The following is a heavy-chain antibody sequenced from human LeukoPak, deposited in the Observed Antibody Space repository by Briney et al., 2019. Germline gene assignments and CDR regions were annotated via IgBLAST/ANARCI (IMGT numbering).Heavy chain of an antibody. J-gene: IGHJ5*02. CDR2: MNPNSGNT. D-gene: IGHD2-2*01. CDR3: ARGLGGYCSSTSCLRYNWFDP. Sequence: ASVTVSCKASGYTFTSYDINWVRQATGQGLEWMGWMNPNSGNTGYAQKFQGRVTMTRNTSISTAYMELSSLRSEDTAVYYCARGLGGYCSSTSCLRYNWFDPWGQGTLVTVSS. V-gene: IGHV1-8*01. CDR1: GYTFTSYD.